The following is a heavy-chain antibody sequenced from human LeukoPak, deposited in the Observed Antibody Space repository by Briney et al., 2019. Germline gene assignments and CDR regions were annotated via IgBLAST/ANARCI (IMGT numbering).Heavy chain of an antibody. D-gene: IGHD6-25*01. CDR2: ISYDGSNK. V-gene: IGHV3-30*18. CDR1: GFTFSSYG. CDR3: AKAAAAPSTTYYYYYMDV. J-gene: IGHJ6*03. Sequence: GGSLRLSCAASGFTFSSYGMHWVRQAPGKGLEWVAVISYDGSNKYYADSVKGRFTVSRDNSKNTLYLQMNGLRAEDTAVYYCAKAAAAPSTTYYYYYMDVWGKGTTVTVSS.